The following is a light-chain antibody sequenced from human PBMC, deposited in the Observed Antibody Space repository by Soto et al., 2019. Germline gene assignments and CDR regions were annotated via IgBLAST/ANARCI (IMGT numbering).Light chain of an antibody. CDR1: HYVYSN. J-gene: IGKJ5*01. Sequence: EIVLTQSQATLSVSPVERATLXCTASHYVYSNVAWFQQRPGQAPRLLIYRASTRATGTPARFSGSGSGTEFTLTITSLQSEDFALYYCQQYHNLWTFGQGTRLEI. V-gene: IGKV3-15*01. CDR2: RAS. CDR3: QQYHNLWT.